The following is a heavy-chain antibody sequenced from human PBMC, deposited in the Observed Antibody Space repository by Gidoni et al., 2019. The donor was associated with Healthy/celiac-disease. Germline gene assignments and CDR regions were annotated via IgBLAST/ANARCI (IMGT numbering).Heavy chain of an antibody. D-gene: IGHD3-16*02. CDR1: GFTFSSYA. V-gene: IGHV3-23*01. J-gene: IGHJ4*02. Sequence: EVQRLESGGGLVQPGGALRLAWAASGFTFSSYAMRWVRQAPGKGLGWVSAISGSGGSTYYADSVKGRFTISRDNSKNTLYLQMNSLRAEDTAVYYCARGRWYFDYWGQGTLVTVSS. CDR3: ARGRWYFDY. CDR2: ISGSGGST.